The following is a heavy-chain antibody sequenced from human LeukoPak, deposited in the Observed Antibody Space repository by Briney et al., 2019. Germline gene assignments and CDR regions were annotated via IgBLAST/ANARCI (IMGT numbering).Heavy chain of an antibody. CDR1: GFTFSSYW. J-gene: IGHJ4*02. CDR2: IRYDGSNK. CDR3: AKDRSFDY. Sequence: PGGSLRLSCAASGFTFSSYWMHWVRQAPGKGLEWVAFIRYDGSNKYYADSVKGRFTISRDNSKNTLYLQMNSLRAEDTAVYYCAKDRSFDYWGQGTLVTVSS. V-gene: IGHV3-30*02.